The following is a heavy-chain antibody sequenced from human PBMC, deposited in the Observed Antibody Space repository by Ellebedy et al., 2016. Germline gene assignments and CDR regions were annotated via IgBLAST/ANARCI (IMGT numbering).Heavy chain of an antibody. J-gene: IGHJ6*02. CDR2: ISYDGSNK. D-gene: IGHD3-10*01. CDR3: ARDLRHLGFTMVRGEGMDV. CDR1: GFTFSSYG. Sequence: GESLKISCAASGFTFSSYGMHWVRQAPGKGLEWVAVISYDGSNKYYADSVKGRFTISRDNSKNTLYLQMNSLRAEDTAVYYCARDLRHLGFTMVRGEGMDVWGQGTTVTVSS. V-gene: IGHV3-33*05.